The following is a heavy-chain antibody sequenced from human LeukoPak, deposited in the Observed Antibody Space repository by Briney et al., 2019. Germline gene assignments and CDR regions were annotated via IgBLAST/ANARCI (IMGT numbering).Heavy chain of an antibody. CDR3: ARAGTGFSRLLDY. CDR1: GFTFSSYA. Sequence: GGSLRLSCAASGFTFSSYAMSWVRQAPGKGLEWVSAISGSGGSTYYADSVKGRFTISRDNSKNTLYPQMNSLRAEDTAVYYCARAGTGFSRLLDYWGQGTLVTVSS. CDR2: ISGSGGST. V-gene: IGHV3-23*01. D-gene: IGHD1-1*01. J-gene: IGHJ4*02.